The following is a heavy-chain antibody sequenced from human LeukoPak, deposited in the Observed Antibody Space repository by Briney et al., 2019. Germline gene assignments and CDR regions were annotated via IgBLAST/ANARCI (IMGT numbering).Heavy chain of an antibody. CDR3: TTGYPLIVGATSGVY. J-gene: IGHJ4*02. CDR1: GFTFSNAW. D-gene: IGHD1-26*01. V-gene: IGHV3-15*01. Sequence: GESLRLSCAASGFTFSNAWMSWVRQPPGKGLEWVGRIKSRSDGGTTDYAAPEKGTFTISRDDSKNTLYLQMNSLETEDTAVYYCTTGYPLIVGATSGVYWGQGTLVTVSS. CDR2: IKSRSDGGTT.